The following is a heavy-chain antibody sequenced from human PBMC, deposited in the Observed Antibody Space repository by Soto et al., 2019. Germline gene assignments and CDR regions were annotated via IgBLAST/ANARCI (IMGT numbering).Heavy chain of an antibody. CDR3: ARSHDSSGYDAFDI. D-gene: IGHD3-22*01. CDR1: GYTFTGYY. CDR2: INPSSGGT. V-gene: IGHV1-2*04. J-gene: IGHJ3*02. Sequence: ASVKVSCKASGYTFTGYYMHWVRQAPGQGLEWMGWINPSSGGTNYAQKFQGWVTMTRDTSISTAYMELSRLRSDDTAVYYCARSHDSSGYDAFDIWGQGTMVTVSS.